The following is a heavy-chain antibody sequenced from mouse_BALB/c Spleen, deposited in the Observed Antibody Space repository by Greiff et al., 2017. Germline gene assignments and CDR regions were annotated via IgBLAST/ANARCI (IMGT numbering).Heavy chain of an antibody. D-gene: IGHD1-1*01. CDR2: ISYSGST. J-gene: IGHJ1*01. Sequence: EVQLQQSGPGLVKPSQSLSLTCTVTGYSITSDYAWNWIRQFPGNKLEWMGYISYSGSTSYNPSLKSRISITRDTSKNQFFLQLNSVTTEDTATYDCAISSWYFDVWGAGTTVTVSS. CDR1: GYSITSDYA. CDR3: AISSWYFDV. V-gene: IGHV3-2*02.